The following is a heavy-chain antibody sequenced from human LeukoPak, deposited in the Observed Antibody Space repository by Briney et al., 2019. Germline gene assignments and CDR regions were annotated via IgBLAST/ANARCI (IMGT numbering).Heavy chain of an antibody. D-gene: IGHD5-24*01. CDR3: ARAKMAGPYYSYYMDV. J-gene: IGHJ6*03. CDR2: IYYSGST. Sequence: SETLSLTCTVSGGSISSYYWSWIRQPPGKGLEWIGYIYYSGSTNYNPSLKSRVTISVDTSKNQFSLKLSSVTAADTAVYYCARAKMAGPYYSYYMDVWGKGTTVTVSS. CDR1: GGSISSYY. V-gene: IGHV4-59*01.